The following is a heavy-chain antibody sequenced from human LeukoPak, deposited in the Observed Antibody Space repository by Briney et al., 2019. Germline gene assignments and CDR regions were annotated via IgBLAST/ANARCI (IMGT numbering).Heavy chain of an antibody. V-gene: IGHV1-8*01. Sequence: GASVTVSCKASGYTFTSYDINWVRQATGQGLEWMGWMNPNSGNTGYAQKFQGRVTMTRNTSISTAYMELSSLRSEDTAVYYCARVPPLLTGYPSSYYFDYWGQGTLVTVSS. CDR3: ARVPPLLTGYPSSYYFDY. CDR1: GYTFTSYD. J-gene: IGHJ4*02. D-gene: IGHD3-9*01. CDR2: MNPNSGNT.